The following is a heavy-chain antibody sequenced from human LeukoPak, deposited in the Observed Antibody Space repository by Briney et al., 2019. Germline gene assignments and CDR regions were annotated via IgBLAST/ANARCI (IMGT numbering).Heavy chain of an antibody. J-gene: IGHJ4*02. V-gene: IGHV3-48*03. Sequence: PGGSLRLSCAASGFTFSNYEMNWVRQAPGKGLEWVSYISGSGRTIYYADSVKGRFTISRDNAKNSLFLQMNRLRPEDAAVYYCAKAPVTTCRGAFCYPFDYWGLGTLVTVSS. CDR2: ISGSGRTI. D-gene: IGHD2-15*01. CDR1: GFTFSNYE. CDR3: AKAPVTTCRGAFCYPFDY.